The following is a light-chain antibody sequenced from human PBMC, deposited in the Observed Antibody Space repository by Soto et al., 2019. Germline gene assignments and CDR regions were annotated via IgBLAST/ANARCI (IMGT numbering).Light chain of an antibody. CDR1: QGVRSN. J-gene: IGKJ5*01. V-gene: IGKV3D-15*01. Sequence: EIVMSHSPATLSVSPGERATLSCRASQGVRSNLAWYQQKPGQPPRLVISGASTRAPGIPARFSGFGSGTDFTLTISSLQSEDFAIYYCQQYNNWPAFTFAQGTRLAIK. CDR2: GAS. CDR3: QQYNNWPAFT.